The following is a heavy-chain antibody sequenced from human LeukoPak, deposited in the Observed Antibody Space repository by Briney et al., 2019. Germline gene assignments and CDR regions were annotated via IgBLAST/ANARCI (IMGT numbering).Heavy chain of an antibody. D-gene: IGHD3-22*01. CDR1: GFTFSSYW. J-gene: IGHJ4*02. CDR2: INSDGSST. Sequence: GGSLRLSCAASGFTFSSYWMHWVRQAPGNGLVWVSRINSDGSSTNYADSVKGRFTISRDNAKNTLYLQMNSLRAEVTAVYYCARAGYYYDSSGDYWGQGTLVTVYS. V-gene: IGHV3-74*01. CDR3: ARAGYYYDSSGDY.